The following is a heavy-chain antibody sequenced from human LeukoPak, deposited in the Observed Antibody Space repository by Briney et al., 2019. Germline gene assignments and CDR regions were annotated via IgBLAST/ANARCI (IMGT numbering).Heavy chain of an antibody. V-gene: IGHV4-34*01. CDR2: INHSGST. J-gene: IGHJ4*02. D-gene: IGHD3-22*01. Sequence: SETLSLTCAVYGGSFSGYYWSWIRQPPGKGLEWIGEINHSGSTNYNPPLKSRVTISVDTSKNQFSLKLSSVTAADTAVYYCARGAYYYDSSGYYSRTTQYRYWGQGTLVTVSS. CDR3: ARGAYYYDSSGYYSRTTQYRY. CDR1: GGSFSGYY.